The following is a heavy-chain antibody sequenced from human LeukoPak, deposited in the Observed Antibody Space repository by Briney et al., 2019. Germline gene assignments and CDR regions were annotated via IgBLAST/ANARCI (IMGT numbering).Heavy chain of an antibody. Sequence: ASVKVSCKASGYTFTSYFMHWVRQAPGQGLEWVGVVRPSGGSATYAQKFQGRVTMTRDTSTSTVYVELTSLSPEDTAVYYCAREREGTYYFDYWGQGTLVTVSS. CDR3: AREREGTYYFDY. J-gene: IGHJ4*02. V-gene: IGHV1-46*01. CDR2: VRPSGGSA. CDR1: GYTFTSYF. D-gene: IGHD1-26*01.